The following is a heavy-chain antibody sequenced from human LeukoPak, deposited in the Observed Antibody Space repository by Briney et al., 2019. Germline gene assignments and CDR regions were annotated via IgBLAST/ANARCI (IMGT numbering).Heavy chain of an antibody. V-gene: IGHV4-31*03. D-gene: IGHD2-15*01. CDR2: IYYSGST. CDR1: GGSISSGGYY. Sequence: SETLSLTCTVSGGSISSGGYYWSWIRQHPGKGLEWIGYIYYSGSTYYNPSLKSRVTISVDTSKNQFSLKLSSVTAADTAVYYCARGPRSLSFDYWGQGTLVTVSS. J-gene: IGHJ4*02. CDR3: ARGPRSLSFDY.